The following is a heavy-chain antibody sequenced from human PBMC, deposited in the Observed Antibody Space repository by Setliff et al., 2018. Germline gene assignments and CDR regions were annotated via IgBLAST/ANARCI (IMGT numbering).Heavy chain of an antibody. Sequence: PGGSLRLSCAASGFTFSSYNMNWVRQAPGKGLEWVGFIRSKAYGGTTECAASVKGRFTISRDDSKSIAYLQMNSLKTEDTAVYYCTTGYISGYYIGHWGLGTLVTVSS. CDR1: GFTFSSYN. J-gene: IGHJ4*02. CDR2: IRSKAYGGTT. D-gene: IGHD6-19*01. CDR3: TTGYISGYYIGH. V-gene: IGHV3-49*04.